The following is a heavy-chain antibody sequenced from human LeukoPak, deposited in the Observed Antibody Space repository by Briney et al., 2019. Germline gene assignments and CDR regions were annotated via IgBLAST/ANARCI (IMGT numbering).Heavy chain of an antibody. J-gene: IGHJ4*02. V-gene: IGHV4-34*01. CDR3: AQRWLQRYYFDY. CDR2: INHSGGT. CDR1: GGSFSASY. Sequence: SETLSLTCAVYGGSFSASYWSWIRQPPNKGLEWIGEINHSGGTNYNPSLKSRVTISIDMSKNQFSLKLRSVTAADTALYYCAQRWLQRYYFDYWGQGTLVTVSS. D-gene: IGHD5-24*01.